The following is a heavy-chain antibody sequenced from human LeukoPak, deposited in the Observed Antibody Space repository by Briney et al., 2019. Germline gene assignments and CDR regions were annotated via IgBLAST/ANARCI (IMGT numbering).Heavy chain of an antibody. J-gene: IGHJ4*02. V-gene: IGHV3-23*01. CDR2: ISGSGGST. CDR1: GFTFSSYA. CDR3: AKDKWYSSSWYIFDY. Sequence: GGSLRLSCAASGFTFSSYAMSWVRQAPGKGLEGVSAISGSGGSTYYADSVKGRFTISRDNSKNTLYLQMNSLRAEDTAVYYCAKDKWYSSSWYIFDYWGQGTLVTVSS. D-gene: IGHD6-13*01.